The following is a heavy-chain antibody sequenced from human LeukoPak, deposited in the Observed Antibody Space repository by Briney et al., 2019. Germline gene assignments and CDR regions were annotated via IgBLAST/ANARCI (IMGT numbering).Heavy chain of an antibody. Sequence: SETLSLTCTVSGGSISSYYWSWIRQPAGKGLEWIGRIYTSGSTNYNPSLKSRVTMSVDTSKNQFSLKLSSVTAADTAVYYCARGAYYDFWSGYPSAYYFDYWGQGTLVTVSS. V-gene: IGHV4-4*07. D-gene: IGHD3-3*01. CDR2: IYTSGST. J-gene: IGHJ4*02. CDR1: GGSISSYY. CDR3: ARGAYYDFWSGYPSAYYFDY.